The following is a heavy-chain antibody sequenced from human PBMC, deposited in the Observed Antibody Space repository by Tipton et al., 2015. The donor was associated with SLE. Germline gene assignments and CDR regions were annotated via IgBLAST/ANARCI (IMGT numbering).Heavy chain of an antibody. V-gene: IGHV4-59*01. CDR2: IYYSGST. D-gene: IGHD6-19*01. CDR3: ARVGGGYSSGWYDY. Sequence: TLSLTCTVSGGSISGYYWSWIRQPPGKGLEWIGYIYYSGSTNYNPSLKSRVTISVDTSKNQFSLKLSSVTAADTAVYYCARVGGGYSSGWYDYWGQGTLVTVSS. CDR1: GGSISGYY. J-gene: IGHJ4*02.